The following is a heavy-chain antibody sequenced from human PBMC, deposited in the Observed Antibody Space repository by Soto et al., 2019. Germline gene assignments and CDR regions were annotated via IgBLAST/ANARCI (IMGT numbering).Heavy chain of an antibody. CDR1: GSTLSSHW. CDR3: AKDHGSGSYPY. Sequence: EVQLVESGGGLVQPGGSVRLSCVISGSTLSSHWMTWVRQAPGKGLEWVASINQDGFGKHYLDSVKGRFTISRDTAKCSLYLQMDSLRVEDTAVYYCAKDHGSGSYPYWGQGTLVTVS. D-gene: IGHD1-26*01. V-gene: IGHV3-7*05. CDR2: INQDGFGK. J-gene: IGHJ4*02.